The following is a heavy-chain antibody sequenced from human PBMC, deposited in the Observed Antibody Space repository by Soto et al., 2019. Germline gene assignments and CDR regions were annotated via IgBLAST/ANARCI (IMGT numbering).Heavy chain of an antibody. D-gene: IGHD6-13*01. CDR1: GYTFTSYA. CDR2: INAGNGNT. V-gene: IGHV1-3*01. Sequence: SVKVSCKASGYTFTSYAMHWVRQAPGQRLEWMGWINAGNGNTKYSQKFQGRVTITRDTSASTAYMELSSLRSEDTAVYYCARDHIASSGAYYYYYLDVPAQGTTVTVS. J-gene: IGHJ6*03. CDR3: ARDHIASSGAYYYYYLDV.